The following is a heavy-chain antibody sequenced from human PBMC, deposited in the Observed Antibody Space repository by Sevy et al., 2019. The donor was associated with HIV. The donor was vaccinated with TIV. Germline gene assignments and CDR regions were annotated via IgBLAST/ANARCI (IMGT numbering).Heavy chain of an antibody. D-gene: IGHD5-12*01. J-gene: IGHJ3*02. CDR3: AKAEHGGYDGVWDAFDI. CDR1: GFTFSSYA. V-gene: IGHV3-23*01. Sequence: GGSLRLSCAASGFTFSSYAMSWVRQAPGKGLEWVSAISGSGGSTYYADSVKGGFTISRDNSKNTLYLQMNSLRAEDTAVYYCAKAEHGGYDGVWDAFDIWGQGTMVTVSS. CDR2: ISGSGGST.